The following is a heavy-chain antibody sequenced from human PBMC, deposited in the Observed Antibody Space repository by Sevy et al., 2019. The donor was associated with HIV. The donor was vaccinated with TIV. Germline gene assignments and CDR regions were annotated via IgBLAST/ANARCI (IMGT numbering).Heavy chain of an antibody. D-gene: IGHD6-13*01. J-gene: IGHJ4*02. CDR2: ISGSGGST. CDR3: AKWAGAWYPPPYYFDY. V-gene: IGHV3-23*01. Sequence: GGSLRLSCAASGFTFSSYAMSWVRQAPGKGLEWVSAISGSGGSTYYADSVKGRFTISRDNSKNTLYLQMNSLRAEATAVYYCAKWAGAWYPPPYYFDYWGQGTLVTVSS. CDR1: GFTFSSYA.